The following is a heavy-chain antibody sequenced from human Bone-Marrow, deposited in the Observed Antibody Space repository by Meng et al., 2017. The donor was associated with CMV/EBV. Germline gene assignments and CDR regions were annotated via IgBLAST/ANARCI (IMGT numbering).Heavy chain of an antibody. CDR2: IYPGDSYT. Sequence: GGSLRLSCKGSGYSLTSYWIGWVRQMPGKGLEWMGIIYPGDSYTRYSPSFQGQVTISADKSISTAYLQWSSLKASDTAMYYCARAPAGIVVVPAAQTRWAFDIWGQGTRVTVSS. CDR1: GYSLTSYW. D-gene: IGHD2-2*01. CDR3: ARAPAGIVVVPAAQTRWAFDI. V-gene: IGHV5-51*01. J-gene: IGHJ3*02.